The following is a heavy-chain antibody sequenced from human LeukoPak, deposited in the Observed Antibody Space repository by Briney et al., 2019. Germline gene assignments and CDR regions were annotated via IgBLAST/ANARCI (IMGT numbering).Heavy chain of an antibody. CDR1: GYSISSSYY. CDR2: IYYSGST. CDR3: ARDGGSIVGAYWV. D-gene: IGHD1-26*01. J-gene: IGHJ4*02. Sequence: SETLSLTCTVSGYSISSSYYWSWIRQPPGKGLEWIGYIYYSGSTNCNPSLKSRVTISVDTSKNQFSLKLSSVTAADTAVYYCARDGGSIVGAYWVWGQGTLVTVSS. V-gene: IGHV4-61*01.